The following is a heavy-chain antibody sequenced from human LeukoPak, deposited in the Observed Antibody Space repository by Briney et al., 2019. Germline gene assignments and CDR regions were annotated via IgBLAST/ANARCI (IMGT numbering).Heavy chain of an antibody. J-gene: IGHJ6*03. CDR3: ASPSSSWMSGYYYYMDV. V-gene: IGHV3-48*03. Sequence: GGSLRLSCAASGFTFSSYEMNWVRQAPGKGVEWVSYISSSGSTIYYADSVKGRFTISRDNAKNSLYMQMNSLRAEDTAVYYCASPSSSWMSGYYYYMDVWGKGTTVTISS. CDR1: GFTFSSYE. CDR2: ISSSGSTI. D-gene: IGHD6-13*01.